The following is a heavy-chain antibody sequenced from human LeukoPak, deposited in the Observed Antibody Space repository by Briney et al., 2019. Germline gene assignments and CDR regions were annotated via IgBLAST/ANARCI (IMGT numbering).Heavy chain of an antibody. CDR2: ISGSGGST. V-gene: IGHV3-23*01. J-gene: IGHJ4*02. Sequence: GGSLRLSCAASGFIFSSYAMSWVRQAPGKGLEWVSVISGSGGSTYYADSVKGRFTISRDNSENTPYLQMNSLRAEDTAVYYCAKQVGYTYGYIDYWGQGTLVTVSS. CDR3: AKQVGYTYGYIDY. D-gene: IGHD5-18*01. CDR1: GFIFSSYA.